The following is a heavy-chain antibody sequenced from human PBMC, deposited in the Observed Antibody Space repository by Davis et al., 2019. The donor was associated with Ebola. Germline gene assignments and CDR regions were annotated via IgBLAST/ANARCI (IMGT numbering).Heavy chain of an antibody. J-gene: IGHJ4*02. Sequence: GESLKISCAASGFTFSGSAMHWARQASGKGLEWVGRIRSKANSYATAYAASVKGRFTISRDDSKNTAYLQMNSLKTEDTAVYYCTARASQAYCGGDCYGDYWGQGTLVTVSS. CDR2: IRSKANSYAT. D-gene: IGHD2-21*02. V-gene: IGHV3-73*01. CDR1: GFTFSGSA. CDR3: TARASQAYCGGDCYGDY.